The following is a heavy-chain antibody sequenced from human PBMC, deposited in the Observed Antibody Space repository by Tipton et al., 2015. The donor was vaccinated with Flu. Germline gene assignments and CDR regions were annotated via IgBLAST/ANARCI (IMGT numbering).Heavy chain of an antibody. CDR2: IYHSGST. CDR3: AREWDFYGSGTNYLPYYFDY. Sequence: TLSLTCAVSGFSISSGHYWGWIRQPPGKGPEYIATIYHSGSTFYNPSLKSRVTISVDTSQNQFSLKLRSVTAADTAVYYCAREWDFYGSGTNYLPYYFDYWGQGTLVTVSS. D-gene: IGHD3-10*01. CDR1: GFSISSGHY. V-gene: IGHV4-38-2*02. J-gene: IGHJ4*02.